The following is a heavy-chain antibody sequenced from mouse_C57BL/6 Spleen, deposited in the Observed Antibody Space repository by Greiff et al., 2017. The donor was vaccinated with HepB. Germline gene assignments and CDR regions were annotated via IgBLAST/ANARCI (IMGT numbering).Heavy chain of an antibody. V-gene: IGHV5-17*01. CDR1: GFTFSDYG. D-gene: IGHD2-4*01. J-gene: IGHJ1*03. CDR3: ARGGITPCFDV. CDR2: ISSGSSTI. Sequence: EVMLVESGGGLVKPGGSLKLSCAASGFTFSDYGMHWVRQAPEKGLEWVAYISSGSSTIYYADTVKGRFTISRDNAKNTLFLQMTSLRSEDTAMYYCARGGITPCFDVWGTGTTVTVSS.